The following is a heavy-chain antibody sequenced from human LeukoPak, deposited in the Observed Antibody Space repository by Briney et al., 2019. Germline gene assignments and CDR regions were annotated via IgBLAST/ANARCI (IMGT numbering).Heavy chain of an antibody. Sequence: ASVRVSCAVSGYTLTGLSMHWVRQAPGKGLEWMGGFYPKDGDTIYAQTLKGRVTMTEDTSTNTAYMQLSSLISEDTAVYYCATVQSETSGGYSFYAFDIWGQGTMVTVSS. J-gene: IGHJ3*02. D-gene: IGHD1-26*01. CDR3: ATVQSETSGGYSFYAFDI. CDR2: FYPKDGDT. V-gene: IGHV1-24*01. CDR1: GYTLTGLS.